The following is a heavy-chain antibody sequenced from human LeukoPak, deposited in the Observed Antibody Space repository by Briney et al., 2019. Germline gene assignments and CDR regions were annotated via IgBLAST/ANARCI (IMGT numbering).Heavy chain of an antibody. J-gene: IGHJ4*02. D-gene: IGHD2-15*01. Sequence: SETLSLTCTVSGGSISSYYWSWIRQPPGKGLEWIGYIYYSGSTNYNPSLKSRVTISVDTSKNQFSLKLSSVTAADTAVYYCASGGYFPAASFSFDYWGQGTLVTVSS. CDR1: GGSISSYY. CDR3: ASGGYFPAASFSFDY. V-gene: IGHV4-59*01. CDR2: IYYSGST.